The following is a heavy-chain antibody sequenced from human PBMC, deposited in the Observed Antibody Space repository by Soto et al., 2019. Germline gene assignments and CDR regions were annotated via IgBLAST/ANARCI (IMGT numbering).Heavy chain of an antibody. CDR2: ISAYNGNT. CDR3: ARGYYDSSGYYIYYYYGMDV. CDR1: GYTFTSYG. D-gene: IGHD3-22*01. Sequence: ASVKVSCKASGYTFTSYGISWVRQAPGQGLEWMGWISAYNGNTNYAQKLQGRVTMTTDTSTSTAYMELRSLRSDDTAVYYCARGYYDSSGYYIYYYYGMDVWGQGTTVTVSS. V-gene: IGHV1-18*04. J-gene: IGHJ6*02.